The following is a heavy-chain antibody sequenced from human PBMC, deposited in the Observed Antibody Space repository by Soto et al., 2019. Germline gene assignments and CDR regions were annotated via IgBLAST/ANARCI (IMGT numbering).Heavy chain of an antibody. CDR1: GFTFSSYA. CDR2: ISGSCGST. CDR3: AKDTGAYRTYYYYYGMDV. Sequence: EVQLLESGGGLVQPGGSLRLSCAASGFTFSSYAMSWVRQAPGKGLEWVSAISGSCGSTYYADSVKGRFTISRDNSKNTLYLQMNSLRAEDTAVYYCAKDTGAYRTYYYYYGMDVWGQGTTVTVSS. J-gene: IGHJ6*02. V-gene: IGHV3-23*01. D-gene: IGHD1-26*01.